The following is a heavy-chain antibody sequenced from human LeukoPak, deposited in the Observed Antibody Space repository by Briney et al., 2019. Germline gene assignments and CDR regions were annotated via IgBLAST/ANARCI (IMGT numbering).Heavy chain of an antibody. D-gene: IGHD1-26*01. CDR2: IYYSGST. CDR3: ARLEVGAQGDY. J-gene: IGHJ4*02. Sequence: SETLSLTCTVSGGSISSYYWSWIRQPPGKGLEWIGYIYYSGSTNYNPSLKSRVTISVDTSKNQFSLKLSSVTAADTAVYYCARLEVGAQGDYWGQGTLVTVSS. CDR1: GGSISSYY. V-gene: IGHV4-59*08.